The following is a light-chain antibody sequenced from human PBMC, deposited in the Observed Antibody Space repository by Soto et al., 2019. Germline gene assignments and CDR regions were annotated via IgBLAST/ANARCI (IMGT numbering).Light chain of an antibody. CDR1: QSVSSY. Sequence: EIVLTQSPATLSLSPGERATLSCRTSQSVSSYLAWYQQKAGQAPRLLIYDAFNRAPGIPARFSGSGSGTDFTLTISSLEPEDFAVYYCQQRSSWPWTFGQGTKVDI. V-gene: IGKV3-11*01. CDR2: DAF. CDR3: QQRSSWPWT. J-gene: IGKJ1*01.